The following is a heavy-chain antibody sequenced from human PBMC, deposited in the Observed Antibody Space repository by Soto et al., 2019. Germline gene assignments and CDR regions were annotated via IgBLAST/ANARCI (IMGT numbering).Heavy chain of an antibody. Sequence: SETLSLTCAVSGGSIISDGYSWSWIRQPPGKGLQWIGHIYEGGNTYYTPSLESRVAISTDRSKNQFSLRLSSVTAADTAVYYCVRRSPEDAFDIWGQGTMVTVSS. V-gene: IGHV4-30-2*01. CDR1: GGSIISDGYS. CDR3: VRRSPEDAFDI. J-gene: IGHJ3*02. CDR2: IYEGGNT.